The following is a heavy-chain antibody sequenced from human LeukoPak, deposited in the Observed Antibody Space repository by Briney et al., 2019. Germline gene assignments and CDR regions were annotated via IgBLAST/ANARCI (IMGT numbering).Heavy chain of an antibody. D-gene: IGHD1-26*01. V-gene: IGHV1-18*01. Sequence: GASVKVSCKTSGYTFTYYVISWVRQAPGQGLEWMGWINASNGNTNDAQKFQGRVTMTTDTSTSTAYMELRSLRSDDTAVYYCARGEKPYDYWGQGTLVSVSS. CDR3: ARGEKPYDY. CDR1: GYTFTYYV. J-gene: IGHJ4*02. CDR2: INASNGNT.